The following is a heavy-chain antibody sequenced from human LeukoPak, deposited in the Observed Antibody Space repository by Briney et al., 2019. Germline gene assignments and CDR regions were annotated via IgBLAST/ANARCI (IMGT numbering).Heavy chain of an antibody. Sequence: PGGSLRLSCAASGFTFNSYAMSWVRQAPGKGLEWVSAISGSGGDTYYADSVEGRFTISRDNSKNTLYLQMNSLRAEDTAVYYCARDLHYYVAMDVWGQGTTVTVSS. CDR2: ISGSGGDT. D-gene: IGHD3-10*02. J-gene: IGHJ6*02. CDR1: GFTFNSYA. CDR3: ARDLHYYVAMDV. V-gene: IGHV3-23*01.